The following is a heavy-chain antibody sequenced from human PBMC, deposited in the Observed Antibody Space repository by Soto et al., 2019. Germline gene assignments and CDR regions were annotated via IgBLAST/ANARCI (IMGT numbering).Heavy chain of an antibody. V-gene: IGHV4-4*07. CDR1: GDSISSYY. CDR3: AREYTETVAGPTPYFFDY. J-gene: IGHJ4*02. Sequence: SETLSLTCSVSGDSISSYYWSWIRQPAGKGLEWIGRIYISGDTNYNPSLKSRVTMSVDTSKNQFSLKLSSVTAADTAVYYCAREYTETVAGPTPYFFDYWGQGTLVTVSS. D-gene: IGHD6-19*01. CDR2: IYISGDT.